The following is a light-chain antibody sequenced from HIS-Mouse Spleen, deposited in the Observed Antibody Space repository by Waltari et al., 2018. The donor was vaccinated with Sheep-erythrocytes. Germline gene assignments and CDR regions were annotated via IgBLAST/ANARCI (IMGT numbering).Light chain of an antibody. Sequence: QSALTQPRSVSGSPGQSVTISCTGTSSDVGCYNYVSWYQPHPGKAPKRMIYDVSKRPSGVPDRFSGSKSGNTASLTISGLQAEDEADYYCCSYAGSYNHVFATGTKVTVL. CDR2: DVS. CDR3: CSYAGSYNHV. J-gene: IGLJ1*01. V-gene: IGLV2-11*01. CDR1: SSDVGCYNY.